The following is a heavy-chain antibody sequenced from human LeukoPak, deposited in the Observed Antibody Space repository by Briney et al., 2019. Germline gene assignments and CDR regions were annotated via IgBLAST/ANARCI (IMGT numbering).Heavy chain of an antibody. V-gene: IGHV4-61*01. J-gene: IGHJ4*02. CDR2: INHSGST. CDR3: ARGRYRHFDY. D-gene: IGHD5-18*01. CDR1: GGSVSSGTYY. Sequence: SETLSLTCTVSGGSVSSGTYYWSWIRQPPGKGLEWIGEINHSGSTNYNPSLKSRVTISVDTSKNQFSLKLSSVTAADTAVYYCARGRYRHFDYWGRGTLVTVSS.